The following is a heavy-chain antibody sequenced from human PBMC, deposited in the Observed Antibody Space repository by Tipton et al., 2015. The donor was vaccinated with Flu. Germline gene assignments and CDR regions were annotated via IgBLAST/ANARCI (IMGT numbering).Heavy chain of an antibody. CDR2: IYHSGST. V-gene: IGHV4-38-2*02. CDR1: AYSISSGYY. J-gene: IGHJ2*01. D-gene: IGHD1-26*01. Sequence: TLSLTCTVSAYSISSGYYWGWIRQPPGKGLEWIGSIYHSGSTYYNPSLKSRVTMSIDTSKNQFSLKLSSVTAADTAVYYCARDPDSGAGYYLDLWGRGTLVTVSS. CDR3: ARDPDSGAGYYLDL.